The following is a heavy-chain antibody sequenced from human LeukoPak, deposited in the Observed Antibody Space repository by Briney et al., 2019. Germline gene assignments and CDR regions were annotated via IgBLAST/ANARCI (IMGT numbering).Heavy chain of an antibody. V-gene: IGHV3-9*01. CDR2: ISWNSGSI. CDR3: ARSGKQQLVSPYYYYGMDV. CDR1: GFTFDDYA. D-gene: IGHD6-13*01. J-gene: IGHJ6*02. Sequence: QPGGSLRLSCAASGFTFDDYAMHWVRQAPGKGLEWVSGISWNSGSIGYADSVKGRFTISRDNAKNSLYLQMNSLRAEDTAVYYCARSGKQQLVSPYYYYGMDVWGQGTTVTVSS.